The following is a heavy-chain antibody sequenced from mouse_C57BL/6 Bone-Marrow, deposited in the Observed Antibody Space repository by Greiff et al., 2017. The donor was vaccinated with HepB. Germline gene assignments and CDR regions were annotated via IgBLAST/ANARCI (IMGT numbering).Heavy chain of an antibody. CDR3: ARKGATVVATSCDY. CDR1: GFSLPSYA. V-gene: IGHV2-9-1*01. J-gene: IGHJ2*01. CDR2: IWTGGGT. D-gene: IGHD1-1*01. Sequence: VKLVESGPGLVAPSQSLSITCTVSGFSLPSYAISWVRQPPGKGLEWLGVIWTGGGTNYNSALKSRLSISKDNSKSQVFLKMNSLQTDDTARYYCARKGATVVATSCDYWGQGTTLTVSS.